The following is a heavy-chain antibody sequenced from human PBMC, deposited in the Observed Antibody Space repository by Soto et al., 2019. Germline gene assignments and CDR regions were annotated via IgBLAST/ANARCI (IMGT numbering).Heavy chain of an antibody. J-gene: IGHJ4*02. D-gene: IGHD5-18*01. CDR2: ISTSGSTI. Sequence: ESGGGLVQPGGSLRLSCAASGFTFSSYSMNWVRQAPGKGVEWVSYISTSGSTIYYADSVEGRFTISRDNAKNSLYLQMNSLRDEDTAVYYCARARGYSYGYVDYWGQGTLVTVSS. V-gene: IGHV3-48*02. CDR3: ARARGYSYGYVDY. CDR1: GFTFSSYS.